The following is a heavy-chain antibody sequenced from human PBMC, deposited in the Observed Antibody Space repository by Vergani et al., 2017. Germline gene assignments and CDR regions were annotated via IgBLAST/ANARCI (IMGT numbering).Heavy chain of an antibody. CDR3: ARDGKEGYYYYYMDV. Sequence: QVQLVESGGGVVQPGRSLRLSCAASGFTFSSYGMHWVRQAPGKGLEWVAVISYDGSNKYYADSVKGRFTISRDNSKNTLYLQMNSLRAEDTAVYYCARDGKEGYYYYYMDVWGQGTTVTVSS. J-gene: IGHJ6*03. CDR1: GFTFSSYG. D-gene: IGHD1-1*01. V-gene: IGHV3-30*03. CDR2: ISYDGSNK.